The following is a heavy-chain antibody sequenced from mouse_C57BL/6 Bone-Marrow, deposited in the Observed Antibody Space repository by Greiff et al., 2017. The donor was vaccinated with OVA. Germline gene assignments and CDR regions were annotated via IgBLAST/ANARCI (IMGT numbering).Heavy chain of an antibody. J-gene: IGHJ2*01. D-gene: IGHD1-1*01. CDR3: ARGGYHYGSSYGY. V-gene: IGHV1-82*01. CDR2: IYPGDGDT. Sequence: VQLQESGPELVKPGASVKISCKASGYAFSSSWMNWVKQRPGKGLEWIGRIYPGDGDTNYNGKFKGKATLTADKSSSTAYMQLSSLTSEDSAVYFCARGGYHYGSSYGYWGQGTTLTVSS. CDR1: GYAFSSSW.